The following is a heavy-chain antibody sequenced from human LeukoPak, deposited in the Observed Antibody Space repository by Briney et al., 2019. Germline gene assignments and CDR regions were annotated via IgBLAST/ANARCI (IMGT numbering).Heavy chain of an antibody. Sequence: GGSLRLSCAASGFTFSSYSMNWVRQAPGKGLEWVSSISSSSSYIYYADSVKGRFTISRDNAKNSLYLQMNSLRAEDTAVYYCARERSSSREKDFDYWGQGTLVTVSS. CDR3: ARERSSSREKDFDY. J-gene: IGHJ4*02. D-gene: IGHD6-13*01. V-gene: IGHV3-21*01. CDR2: ISSSSSYI. CDR1: GFTFSSYS.